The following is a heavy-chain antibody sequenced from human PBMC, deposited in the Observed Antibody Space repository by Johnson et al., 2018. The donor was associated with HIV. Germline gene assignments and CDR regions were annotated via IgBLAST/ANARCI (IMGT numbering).Heavy chain of an antibody. V-gene: IGHV3-48*04. D-gene: IGHD3-3*01. Sequence: EVQLLESGGSVVRPGGSLRLSCAASGFTFDDYGMSWIRQAPGKGLEWVSYISTSGSTIYYADSVKGRFTISRDNAKNSLFLQMNSLRAEDTAMYYCVRDGDDAFDIWGQGTMVTVSS. J-gene: IGHJ3*02. CDR1: GFTFDDYG. CDR2: ISTSGSTI. CDR3: VRDGDDAFDI.